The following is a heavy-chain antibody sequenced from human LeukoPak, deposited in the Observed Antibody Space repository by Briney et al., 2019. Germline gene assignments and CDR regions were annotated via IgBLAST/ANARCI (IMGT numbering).Heavy chain of an antibody. J-gene: IGHJ5*02. D-gene: IGHD1-26*01. Sequence: PSQTLSLTCTVSGGSISSGGYYWSWLRQHPGKGLEWIGYIYYSGRTSYRPSLKSPISISVDTSKKQFSLKLNSVTAADTAVYYCARALVGATSNWFDHWGQGTLVTVSS. CDR1: GGSISSGGYY. CDR2: IYYSGRT. CDR3: ARALVGATSNWFDH. V-gene: IGHV4-31*01.